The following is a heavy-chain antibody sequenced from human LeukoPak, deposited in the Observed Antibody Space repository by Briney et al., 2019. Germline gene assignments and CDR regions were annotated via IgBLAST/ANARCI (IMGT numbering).Heavy chain of an antibody. CDR3: ARDQTGRGYFDY. CDR2: IYYSGST. CDR1: GGSISSSSYY. J-gene: IGHJ4*02. Sequence: SETLSLTCTVSGGSISSSSYYWGWIRQPPGKGLEWIGTIYYSGSTFYNSSLESRVTISVDTSKNQFSLKLSSVTAADTAVFYCARDQTGRGYFDYWGQGTLVTVSS. V-gene: IGHV4-39*07. D-gene: IGHD3-10*01.